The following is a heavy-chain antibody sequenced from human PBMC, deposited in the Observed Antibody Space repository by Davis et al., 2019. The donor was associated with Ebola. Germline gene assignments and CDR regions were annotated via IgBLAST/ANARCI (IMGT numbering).Heavy chain of an antibody. Sequence: MPGGSLRLSCTVSGGSISSSSYYWGWIRQPPGKGLEWIGSIYYSGSTYYNPSLKSRVTISVDTSKNQFSLKLSSVTAEDTAVYYCARLTLDSSSWYWVWFDPWGQGTLVTVSS. V-gene: IGHV4-39*01. CDR3: ARLTLDSSSWYWVWFDP. CDR1: GGSISSSSYY. CDR2: IYYSGST. D-gene: IGHD6-13*01. J-gene: IGHJ5*02.